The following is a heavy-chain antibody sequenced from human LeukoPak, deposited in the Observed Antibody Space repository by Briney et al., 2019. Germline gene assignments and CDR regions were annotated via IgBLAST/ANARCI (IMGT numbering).Heavy chain of an antibody. V-gene: IGHV1-3*03. CDR1: GYTFTSYA. CDR3: ARSAGTTPWWFDP. D-gene: IGHD1-7*01. J-gene: IGHJ5*02. CDR2: INAGNGNT. Sequence: ASVKVSGKASGYTFTSYAMHWVRQAPGQRLEWMGWINAGNGNTKYSQEFQGRVTITRDTSASTAYMELSSLRSEDMAVYYCARSAGTTPWWFDPWGQGTLVTVSS.